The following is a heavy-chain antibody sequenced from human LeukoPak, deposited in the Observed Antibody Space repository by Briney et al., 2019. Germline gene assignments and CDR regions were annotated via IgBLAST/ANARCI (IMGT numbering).Heavy chain of an antibody. CDR1: GFTFSSYW. D-gene: IGHD1-1*01. V-gene: IGHV3-74*01. CDR2: INSDGSST. CDR3: TRGRIGTDAFDI. Sequence: PGGSLRLSCAASGFTFSSYWMHGVRQAPGKGLVWVSRINSDGSSTSYADSVKGRFTISRDNAKNTLYLQMNSLRAEDTAVYYCTRGRIGTDAFDIWGQGTMVTVSS. J-gene: IGHJ3*02.